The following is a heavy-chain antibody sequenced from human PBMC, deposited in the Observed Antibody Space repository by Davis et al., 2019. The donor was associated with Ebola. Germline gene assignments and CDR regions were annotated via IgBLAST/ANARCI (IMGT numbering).Heavy chain of an antibody. J-gene: IGHJ4*02. D-gene: IGHD3-16*01. V-gene: IGHV1-2*04. CDR2: INPNSGGT. CDR3: ARDQVWFRYYFDY. Sequence: ASVKVSCKASGGTFSSYAISWVRQAPGQGLEWMGWINPNSGGTNYAQKFQGWVTMTRDTSISTAYMELSSLRSEDTAVYYCARDQVWFRYYFDYWGQGTLVTVSS. CDR1: GGTFSSYA.